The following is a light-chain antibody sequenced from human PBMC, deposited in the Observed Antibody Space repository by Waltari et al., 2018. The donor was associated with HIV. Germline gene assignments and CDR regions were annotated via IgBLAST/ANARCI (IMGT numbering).Light chain of an antibody. CDR1: NIGNRR. Sequence: SSVLTQTPSVSVAPGQTARITCGGDNIGNRRVHWYQQKPGQAPVLVVYDDIDRPSGIPERFSGSRSGNTATLTISRVEVGDEDDYYCQLWDTNSDHRVFGGGTKLTVL. J-gene: IGLJ2*01. CDR3: QLWDTNSDHRV. V-gene: IGLV3-21*02. CDR2: DDI.